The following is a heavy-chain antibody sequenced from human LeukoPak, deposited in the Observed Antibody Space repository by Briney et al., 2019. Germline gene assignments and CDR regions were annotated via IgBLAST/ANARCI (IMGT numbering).Heavy chain of an antibody. J-gene: IGHJ4*02. Sequence: PGGSLRLSCAASGFTFSEYYMSWVRQAPGKGLEWVSLISGDDGSTFYADSVKGRFTISRDNSKNSLYLQMNSLRSDDTALYYCARESESSGWYDYWGQGTLVTVSS. D-gene: IGHD6-19*01. CDR1: GFTFSEYY. CDR3: ARESESSGWYDY. V-gene: IGHV3-43*02. CDR2: ISGDDGST.